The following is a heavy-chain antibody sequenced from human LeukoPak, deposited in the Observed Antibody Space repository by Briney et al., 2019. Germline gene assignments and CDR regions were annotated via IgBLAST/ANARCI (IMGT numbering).Heavy chain of an antibody. CDR2: ISSSSSYI. D-gene: IGHD6-13*01. V-gene: IGHV3-21*01. CDR1: GFTFSSYS. CDR3: ARALGQQLVLYY. J-gene: IGHJ4*02. Sequence: PGGSLRLSCAASGFTFSSYSMNWVRQAPGKGLEWVSSISSSSSYIYYADSVKGRFTISRDNAKNSLYLQMNSLRAEDTAVYYCARALGQQLVLYYWGQGTLVTVSS.